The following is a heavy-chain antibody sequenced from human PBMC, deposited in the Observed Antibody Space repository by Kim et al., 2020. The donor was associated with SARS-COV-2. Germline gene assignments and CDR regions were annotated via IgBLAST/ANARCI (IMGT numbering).Heavy chain of an antibody. Sequence: SETLSLTCTVSGGSISSGDYYWSWIRQHPGKGLEWIGYIYYSGSTYYNPSLKSRFTISVDTSKKQFSLKLSSVTAADTAVYYCARATPYYDSSGADAFDIWGQGTMVTVSS. CDR2: IYYSGST. D-gene: IGHD3-22*01. CDR3: ARATPYYDSSGADAFDI. J-gene: IGHJ3*02. V-gene: IGHV4-31*03. CDR1: GGSISSGDYY.